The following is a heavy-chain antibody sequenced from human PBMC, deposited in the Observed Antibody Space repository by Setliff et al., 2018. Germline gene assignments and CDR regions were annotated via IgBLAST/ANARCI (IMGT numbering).Heavy chain of an antibody. J-gene: IGHJ4*02. Sequence: GGSLRLSCGASGFTYKNDWVSWVRQAPGKGLEWLASINPDGSEKYYVDSVKGRFTISRDNARDSLSLQMNSLRTEDTAVYYCARELRSPFWHIDFWGQGTLVTVSS. CDR2: INPDGSEK. CDR3: ARELRSPFWHIDF. V-gene: IGHV3-7*01. D-gene: IGHD3-16*01. CDR1: GFTYKNDW.